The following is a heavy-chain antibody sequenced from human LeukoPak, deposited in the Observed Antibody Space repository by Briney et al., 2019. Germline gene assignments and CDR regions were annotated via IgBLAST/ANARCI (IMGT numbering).Heavy chain of an antibody. D-gene: IGHD5-18*01. CDR1: GYSISGGYY. Sequence: SETLSLTCAVSGYSISGGYYWGWIRQPPGKGLEWIGSIYYSGSTYYNPSLKSRVTLSVDTSKNQFSLKLSSVTAADTAVYHCASWGYSYGPDAFDIWGQGTMVTVSS. CDR2: IYYSGST. V-gene: IGHV4-38-2*01. CDR3: ASWGYSYGPDAFDI. J-gene: IGHJ3*02.